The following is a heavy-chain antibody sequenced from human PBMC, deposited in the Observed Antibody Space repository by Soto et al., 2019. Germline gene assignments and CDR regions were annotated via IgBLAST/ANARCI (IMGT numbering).Heavy chain of an antibody. V-gene: IGHV4-34*01. J-gene: IGHJ5*02. CDR2: INHSGST. CDR3: ARGLGSSGWYLGVSWFDP. Sequence: SETLSLTCAVYGGSFSGYYWSWIRQPPGKGLEWIGEINHSGSTNYNPSLKSRVTISVDTSKNQFSLKLSSVTAADTAVYYCARGLGSSGWYLGVSWFDPWGQGTLVTVSS. CDR1: GGSFSGYY. D-gene: IGHD6-19*01.